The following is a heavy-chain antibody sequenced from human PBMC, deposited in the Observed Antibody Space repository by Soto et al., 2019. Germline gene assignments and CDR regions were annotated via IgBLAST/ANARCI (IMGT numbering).Heavy chain of an antibody. V-gene: IGHV3-21*01. CDR2: ISSSSSYI. CDR1: GFTFSSYS. Sequence: EVQLVESGGGLVKPGGSVRLSCAASGFTFSSYSMNWVRQAPGKGLEWVSSISSSSSYIYYADSVKGRFTISRDNAKNSLYLQMNSLRAADTAVYYCARQSIKYRSSCHDYWGQGTLVIVSS. J-gene: IGHJ4*02. CDR3: ARQSIKYRSSCHDY. D-gene: IGHD6-13*01.